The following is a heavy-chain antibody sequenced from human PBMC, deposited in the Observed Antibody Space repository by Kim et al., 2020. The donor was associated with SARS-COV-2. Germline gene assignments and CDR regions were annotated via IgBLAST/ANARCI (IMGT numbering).Heavy chain of an antibody. Sequence: GRTYCNPSLKSRVTISVDTSKNQFSLKLSSVTAADTAVYYCARRAVATDYWGQGTLVTVSS. J-gene: IGHJ4*02. D-gene: IGHD6-19*01. CDR2: GRT. V-gene: IGHV4-39*01. CDR3: ARRAVATDY.